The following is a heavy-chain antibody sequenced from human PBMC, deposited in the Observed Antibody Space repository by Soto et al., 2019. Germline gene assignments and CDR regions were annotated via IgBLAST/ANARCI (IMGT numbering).Heavy chain of an antibody. CDR2: IGTAGDT. Sequence: GGSLRLSCAASGFTFSSYDMHWVRQATGKGLEWVSAIGTAGDTYYPDSVKGRFTISRDNSKNTLYLQMNSLRAEDTAVYYCARVYYYDSSGYSPPSAFDIWGQGTMVTVSS. CDR1: GFTFSSYD. J-gene: IGHJ3*02. D-gene: IGHD3-22*01. V-gene: IGHV3-13*01. CDR3: ARVYYYDSSGYSPPSAFDI.